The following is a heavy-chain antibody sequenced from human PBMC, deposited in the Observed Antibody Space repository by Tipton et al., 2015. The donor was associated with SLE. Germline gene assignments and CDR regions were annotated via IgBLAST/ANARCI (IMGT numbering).Heavy chain of an antibody. D-gene: IGHD1-26*01. CDR1: GGSISSGGYS. V-gene: IGHV4-31*11. CDR3: ARGEWGGHYFDY. Sequence: TLSLTCAVSGGSISSGGYSWSWIRQPPGKGLEWIGYIYYSGSTYYNPSLKSRVTISVDTSKNQFSLKLSSVTAADTAVYYCARGEWGGHYFDYWGQGTLVTVSS. J-gene: IGHJ4*02. CDR2: IYYSGST.